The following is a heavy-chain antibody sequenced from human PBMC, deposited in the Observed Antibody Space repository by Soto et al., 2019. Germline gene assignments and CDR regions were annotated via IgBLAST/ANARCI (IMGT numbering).Heavy chain of an antibody. V-gene: IGHV3-30*03. Sequence: GGSLRLSCAASGFTFSSYGMHWVRQAPGKGLEWVAVISHDGSNKYYADSVKGRFTISRDNSKNTLYLQMNSLRAEDTAVYYCAGGEVVAATPDYYYYGMDVWGQGTTVTVSS. J-gene: IGHJ6*02. D-gene: IGHD2-15*01. CDR1: GFTFSSYG. CDR2: ISHDGSNK. CDR3: AGGEVVAATPDYYYYGMDV.